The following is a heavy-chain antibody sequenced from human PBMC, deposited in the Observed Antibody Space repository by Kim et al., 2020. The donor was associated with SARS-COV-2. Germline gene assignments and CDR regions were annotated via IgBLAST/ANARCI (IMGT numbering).Heavy chain of an antibody. Sequence: ADFVKGRFTISRDNAKNTLFLKMSSLRAEDTALYYCAKDSAASSRLSFFDYWGQGTLVTVSS. CDR3: AKDSAASSRLSFFDY. V-gene: IGHV3-11*05. J-gene: IGHJ4*02. D-gene: IGHD6-13*01.